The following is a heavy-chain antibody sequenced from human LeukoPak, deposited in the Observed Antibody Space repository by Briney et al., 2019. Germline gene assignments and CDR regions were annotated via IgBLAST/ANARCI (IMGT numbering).Heavy chain of an antibody. J-gene: IGHJ4*02. CDR3: ARHLSGTAMAHYFDF. V-gene: IGHV4-39*01. Sequence: SETLSLTCSVSGDSISSARNYWGWMRQSPGKGLEWLASVYSSGSTHSNPSLTSRVSISIDMSKNQFSLKLYSVTASDAAIYYCARHLSGTAMAHYFDFWGQGTLVTVSS. CDR1: GDSISSARNY. CDR2: VYSSGST. D-gene: IGHD5-18*01.